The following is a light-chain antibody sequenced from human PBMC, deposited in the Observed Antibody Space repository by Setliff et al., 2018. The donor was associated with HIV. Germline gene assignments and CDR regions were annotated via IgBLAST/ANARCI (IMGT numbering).Light chain of an antibody. CDR2: EVS. V-gene: IGLV2-8*01. CDR1: SSDVGGYNY. CDR3: CSYAGSSDV. J-gene: IGLJ1*01. Sequence: QSALTQPPSASGSPGQSVTISCTGTSSDVGGYNYVSWYQQYPGKAPKLMIYEVSKRPSGVPDRFSGSKSGKMASLTISGLQAEDEADYYCCSYAGSSDVFGTGTKVTVL.